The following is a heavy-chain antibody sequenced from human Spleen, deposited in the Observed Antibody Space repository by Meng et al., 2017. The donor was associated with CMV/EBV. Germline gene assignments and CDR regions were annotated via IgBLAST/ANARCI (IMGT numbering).Heavy chain of an antibody. Sequence: GESLKISCAASGFTFSSYAMSWVRQAPGKGLEWVSAISGSGGSTYYADSVKGRFTISRDNSKNTLYLQMNSLRAEDTAVYYCAKDSSSSYFHYYYGMDVWGQGTTVTVSS. CDR3: AKDSSSSYFHYYYGMDV. J-gene: IGHJ6*02. CDR1: GFTFSSYA. CDR2: ISGSGGST. D-gene: IGHD6-13*01. V-gene: IGHV3-23*01.